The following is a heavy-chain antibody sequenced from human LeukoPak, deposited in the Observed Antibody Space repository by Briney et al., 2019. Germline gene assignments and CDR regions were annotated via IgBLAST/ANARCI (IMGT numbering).Heavy chain of an antibody. J-gene: IGHJ5*02. D-gene: IGHD4-23*01. CDR3: ATAMVVTSDWFDT. CDR1: GYTFTSYD. CDR2: MNPNSGNT. Sequence: ASVKVSCKASGYTFTSYDINWVRQATGQGLEWMGWMNPNSGNTGYAQKFQGRVTMTRNTSISTAYMELSSLRSEDTAVYYCATAMVVTSDWFDTWGQGTLVTVSS. V-gene: IGHV1-8*01.